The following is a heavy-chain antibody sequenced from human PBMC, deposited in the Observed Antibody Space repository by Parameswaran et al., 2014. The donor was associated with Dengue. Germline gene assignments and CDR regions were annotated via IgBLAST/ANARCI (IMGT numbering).Heavy chain of an antibody. V-gene: IGHV3-7*03. J-gene: IGHJ4*02. CDR1: GFTFSSFW. CDR3: TSLKGQNY. CDR2: IKQDASEK. Sequence: GESLKISCVASGFTFSSFWMSWVRQAPGKGLEWVVNIKQDASEKYYVDSVKGRFTISRDNAKNSLFLEMNSLRAEDTAVYYCTSLKGQNYWGQGTLVTVSS.